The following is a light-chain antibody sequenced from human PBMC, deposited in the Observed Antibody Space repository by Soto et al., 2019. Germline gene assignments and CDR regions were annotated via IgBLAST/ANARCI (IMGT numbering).Light chain of an antibody. CDR2: AAS. CDR3: QQSYSTPWT. J-gene: IGKJ1*01. Sequence: DIQMTQSPSSLPASVGDGVTITCRASQSISSYLNWYQQKPGKAPKLLIYAASSLQSGVPSRFSGSGSGTDFTLTISSLQPEDFATYYCQQSYSTPWTFGQGTKVDIK. V-gene: IGKV1-39*01. CDR1: QSISSY.